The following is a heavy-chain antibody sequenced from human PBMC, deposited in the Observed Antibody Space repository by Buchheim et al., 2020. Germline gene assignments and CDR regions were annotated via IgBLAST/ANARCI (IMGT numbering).Heavy chain of an antibody. D-gene: IGHD2-2*02. J-gene: IGHJ6*02. V-gene: IGHV4-30-4*01. CDR2: IYYSGST. CDR1: GGSISRGDYY. CDR3: ARYSMGVPAAIVYYYYGMDV. Sequence: QVQLQESGPGLVKPSQTLSLTCTVSGGSISRGDYYWSWIRQPPGKGLEGVGDIYYSGSTYYNPSLKSRVTISVDTSKNQFSLKLSSVTAADTAVYYCARYSMGVPAAIVYYYYGMDVWGQGTT.